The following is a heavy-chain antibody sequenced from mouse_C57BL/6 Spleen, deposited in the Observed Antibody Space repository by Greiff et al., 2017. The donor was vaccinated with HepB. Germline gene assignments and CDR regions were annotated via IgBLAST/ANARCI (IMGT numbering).Heavy chain of an antibody. CDR1: GYTFTSYW. Sequence: QVQLQQPGAELVRPGTSVKLSCKASGYTFTSYWMHWVKQRPGQGLEWIGVIDPSDSYTNYNQKFKGKATLTVDTSSSTAYMQLSSLTSEDSAVYYCASTDGSGWFAYWGQGTLVTVSA. CDR3: ASTDGSGWFAY. J-gene: IGHJ3*01. D-gene: IGHD3-2*02. V-gene: IGHV1-59*01. CDR2: IDPSDSYT.